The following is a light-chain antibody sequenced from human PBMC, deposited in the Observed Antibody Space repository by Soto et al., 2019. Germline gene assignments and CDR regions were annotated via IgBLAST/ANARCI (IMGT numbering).Light chain of an antibody. Sequence: EIVMPQSPATLSVSPGAPVTLSCWASQGVGRTVAWYQQKPGQTPRLLIYGASTRATGIPARFSGSGSGTDFTLTINSLEPEDFAVYYCQQRSNWPGITFGQGTRLEIK. CDR3: QQRSNWPGIT. CDR1: QGVGRT. CDR2: GAS. J-gene: IGKJ5*01. V-gene: IGKV3-15*01.